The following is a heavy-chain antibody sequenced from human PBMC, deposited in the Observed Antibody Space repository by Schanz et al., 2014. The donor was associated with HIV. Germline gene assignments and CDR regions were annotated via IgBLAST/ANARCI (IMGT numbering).Heavy chain of an antibody. CDR3: ARSAVAEANWFDP. Sequence: EVQLLESGGGLVQPGGSLRLSCAASGFTFHIYAVHWVRQAPGKGLEWVSGISGSGGDTYYADSVKGRFTISRDNSKNTLNLQMNSLRADDTAVYYCARSAVAEANWFDPWGQGTLVTVSS. CDR2: ISGSGGDT. CDR1: GFTFHIYA. D-gene: IGHD6-19*01. J-gene: IGHJ5*02. V-gene: IGHV3-23*01.